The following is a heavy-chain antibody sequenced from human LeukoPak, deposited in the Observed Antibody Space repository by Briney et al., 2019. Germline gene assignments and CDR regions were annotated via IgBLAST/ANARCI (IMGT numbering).Heavy chain of an antibody. J-gene: IGHJ6*02. CDR3: ARVYYDFWSGYYRPYYYGMDV. CDR1: GGSISSYY. D-gene: IGHD3-3*01. V-gene: IGHV4-4*07. Sequence: SETLSLTCTVSGGSISSYYWGWIRQPAGKGLEWIGRIYTSGSTNYNPSLKSRVTMSVDTSKNQFSLKLSSVTAADTAVYYCARVYYDFWSGYYRPYYYGMDVWGQGTTVTVSS. CDR2: IYTSGST.